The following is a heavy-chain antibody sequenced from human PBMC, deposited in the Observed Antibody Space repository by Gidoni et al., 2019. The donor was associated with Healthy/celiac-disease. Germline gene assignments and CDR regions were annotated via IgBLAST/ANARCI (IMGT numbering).Heavy chain of an antibody. Sequence: EVQLVESGGGLVQPGGSLSLSCEASGFTFSSYRMNWVRQAPGKGLEWVSYISSSSSTIYYADSVKGRFTISRDNAKNSLYLQMNSLRDEDTAVYYGARDHSSSWYPWCFDYWGQGTLVTVSS. J-gene: IGHJ4*02. CDR1: GFTFSSYR. V-gene: IGHV3-48*02. CDR3: ARDHSSSWYPWCFDY. CDR2: ISSSSSTI. D-gene: IGHD6-13*01.